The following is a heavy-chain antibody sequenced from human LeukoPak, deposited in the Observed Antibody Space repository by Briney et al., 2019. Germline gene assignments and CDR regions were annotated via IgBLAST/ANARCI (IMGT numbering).Heavy chain of an antibody. CDR1: GYTFTSYD. CDR3: ARGSTHYYDRNDY. J-gene: IGHJ4*02. D-gene: IGHD3-22*01. CDR2: MNPNSGNT. V-gene: IGHV1-8*01. Sequence: ASVKVSCKASGYTFTSYDINWVRQATGQGLEWMGWMNPNSGNTGYAQKFQGRVTITTDESTSTAYMELSSLRSEDTAVYYCARGSTHYYDRNDYWGQGTLVTVSS.